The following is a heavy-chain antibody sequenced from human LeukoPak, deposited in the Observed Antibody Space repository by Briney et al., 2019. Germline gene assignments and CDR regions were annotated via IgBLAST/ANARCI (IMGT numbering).Heavy chain of an antibody. Sequence: SETLSLTCTVSGGSMFSSYWTWIRQPAGKGLEWIGRIYTSGSTNYNPSLKSRVIMSVDTSKNQFSLKLSSVTAADTAVYYCARDIYSSTWNAFDSWGQGTLVTVSS. CDR2: IYTSGST. J-gene: IGHJ4*02. V-gene: IGHV4-4*07. D-gene: IGHD6-13*01. CDR1: GGSMFSSY. CDR3: ARDIYSSTWNAFDS.